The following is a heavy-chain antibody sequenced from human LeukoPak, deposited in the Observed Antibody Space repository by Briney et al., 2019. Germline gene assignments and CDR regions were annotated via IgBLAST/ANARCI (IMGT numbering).Heavy chain of an antibody. J-gene: IGHJ4*02. V-gene: IGHV1-18*01. CDR3: ARRFNYYDSSGYYEGFYFDY. D-gene: IGHD3-22*01. CDR1: GYTFTSYG. Sequence: ASVKVSCKASGYTFTSYGTSWVRQAPGQGLEWMGWISAYAQKFQGRVTMTTDTSTSTAYMELRSLRSDDTAVYYCARRFNYYDSSGYYEGFYFDYWGRGTLVTVSS. CDR2: ISAY.